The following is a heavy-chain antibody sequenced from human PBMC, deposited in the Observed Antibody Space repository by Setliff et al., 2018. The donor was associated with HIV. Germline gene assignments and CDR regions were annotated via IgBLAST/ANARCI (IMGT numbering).Heavy chain of an antibody. D-gene: IGHD2-8*02. J-gene: IGHJ4*02. Sequence: GGSLRLSCAASGFTFSSYGMHWVRQAPGKGLEWLAIIWYDGSNKYYADSVKGRFTISRDNSKNTLYLQMGSLRAEDMAVYYCASARIPTGGVSTSLDFWGQGTLVTVSS. CDR3: ASARIPTGGVSTSLDF. CDR2: IWYDGSNK. V-gene: IGHV3-30*02. CDR1: GFTFSSYG.